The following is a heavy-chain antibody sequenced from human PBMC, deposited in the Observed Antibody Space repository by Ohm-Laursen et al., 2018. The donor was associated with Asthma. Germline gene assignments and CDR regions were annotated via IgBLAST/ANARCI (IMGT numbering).Heavy chain of an antibody. D-gene: IGHD4-17*01. CDR3: TRDIGYGDDTFDY. J-gene: IGHJ4*02. Sequence: AASVKVSCKASGYTFTSYGISWVRQAPGQGLEWMGWIGAYNGVTNYAQRLQGRITLTTDTFTSTAYMELRSLRSDDTAAYYCTRDIGYGDDTFDYWGQGTLVTVSS. CDR2: IGAYNGVT. V-gene: IGHV1-18*01. CDR1: GYTFTSYG.